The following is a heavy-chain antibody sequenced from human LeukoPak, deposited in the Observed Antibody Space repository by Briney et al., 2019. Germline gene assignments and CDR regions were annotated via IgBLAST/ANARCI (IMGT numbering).Heavy chain of an antibody. CDR2: ISGSGGST. D-gene: IGHD2-2*01. J-gene: IGHJ4*02. V-gene: IGHV3-23*01. CDR3: AKDRVVVPAAIGD. CDR1: GFTFSSYA. Sequence: GGSLRLSCAASGFTFSSYAMSWVRQAPGKGLEWVSAISGSGGSTYYADSVRGRFTISRDNSKNTLYLQMNSLRAEDTAVYYCAKDRVVVPAAIGDWGQGALVTVSS.